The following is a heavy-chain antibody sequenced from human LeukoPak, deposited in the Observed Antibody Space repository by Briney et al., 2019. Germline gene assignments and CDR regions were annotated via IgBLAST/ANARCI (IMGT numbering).Heavy chain of an antibody. CDR3: AKPSKRGTISTISLDY. V-gene: IGHV4-59*01. D-gene: IGHD1-1*01. CDR1: GGSISSYY. Sequence: SETLSLTCTVSGGSISSYYWSWIRQPPGKGLEWIGYIYYSGSTNYNPSLKSRVTISVDTSKNQFSLKLSSVTAADTAVYYCAKPSKRGTISTISLDYWGQGTLVTVSS. J-gene: IGHJ4*02. CDR2: IYYSGST.